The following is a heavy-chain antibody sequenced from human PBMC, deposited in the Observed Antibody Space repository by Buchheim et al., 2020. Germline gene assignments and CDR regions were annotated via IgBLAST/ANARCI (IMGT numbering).Heavy chain of an antibody. D-gene: IGHD2-15*01. J-gene: IGHJ4*02. CDR1: GGSISNYY. CDR3: ARGYCSGGSCHIFDY. CDR2: FYYSGST. V-gene: IGHV4-59*01. Sequence: QVQLQESGPGLVKPSETLSLTCTVSGGSISNYYWSWIRQPPGNGLAWFGYFYYSGSTNFTPSLKSRVTLSVDTSKHHFSLHLSSVTAADTAVYYCARGYCSGGSCHIFDYWGQGTL.